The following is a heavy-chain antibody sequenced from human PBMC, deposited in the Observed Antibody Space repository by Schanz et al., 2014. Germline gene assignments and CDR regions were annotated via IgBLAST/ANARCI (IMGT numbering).Heavy chain of an antibody. CDR1: GGSIRSGTYY. CDR2: VFPNGIT. D-gene: IGHD1-1*01. Sequence: QVQLQQWGAGLLKPSQTLSLTCTASGGSIRSGTYYWSWIRQPAGKALEWVGRVFPNGITNYNPSHKARVTFYLDTSRTQFTLTVASLPAADTAVYYCARDTTWRLDLWGRGTLVTVSS. J-gene: IGHJ2*01. CDR3: ARDTTWRLDL. V-gene: IGHV4-61*02.